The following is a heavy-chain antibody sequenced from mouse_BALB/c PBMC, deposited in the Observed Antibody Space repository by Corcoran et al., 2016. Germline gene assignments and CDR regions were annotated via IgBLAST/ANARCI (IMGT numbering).Heavy chain of an antibody. CDR3: ARRDGNYVRFAY. Sequence: EVQLQQSGPELVKPGASVKMSCKASGYTFTDYYMDWVKQSHGESFEWIGRVNPYNGGTSYNQKFKGKATLTVDKSSSTAYMELNSLTSEDSAVYDGARRDGNYVRFAYGGQGTLVTVSA. CDR2: VNPYNGGT. D-gene: IGHD2-1*01. V-gene: IGHV1-19*01. CDR1: GYTFTDYY. J-gene: IGHJ3*01.